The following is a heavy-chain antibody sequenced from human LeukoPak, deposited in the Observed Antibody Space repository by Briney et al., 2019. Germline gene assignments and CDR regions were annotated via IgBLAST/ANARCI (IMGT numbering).Heavy chain of an antibody. Sequence: GESLKISCKGSGYSFTNYYIAWVRQMPGKGLEYMGIIYPGDSDTTYSPSFQGQVTISADKSLSTAYMQWSSLKASDTAMYYCARREGYYVWGTYYNFDYGGQGTLVTVSS. V-gene: IGHV5-51*01. CDR3: ARREGYYVWGTYYNFDY. CDR2: IYPGDSDT. CDR1: GYSFTNYY. D-gene: IGHD3-10*01. J-gene: IGHJ4*02.